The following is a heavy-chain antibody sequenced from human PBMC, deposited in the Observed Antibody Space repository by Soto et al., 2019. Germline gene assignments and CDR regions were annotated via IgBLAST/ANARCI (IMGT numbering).Heavy chain of an antibody. J-gene: IGHJ6*03. CDR3: ARHFNSNQAYYYYYMDV. CDR2: IYPGDSDT. CDR1: GYNFTSYC. D-gene: IGHD1-20*01. Sequence: PVESLKIPCKGSGYNFTSYCIGWVRQMPGKGLEWMGIIYPGDSDTRYSPSFQGQVTISADKSISTAYLQWSSLKASDTAMYYCARHFNSNQAYYYYYMDVWGKGTTVTVSS. V-gene: IGHV5-51*01.